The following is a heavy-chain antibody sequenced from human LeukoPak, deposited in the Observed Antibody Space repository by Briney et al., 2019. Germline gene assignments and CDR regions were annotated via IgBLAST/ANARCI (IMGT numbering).Heavy chain of an antibody. J-gene: IGHJ4*02. CDR2: IKQDGSEK. V-gene: IGHV3-7*01. CDR3: ARDRIAAAGTPLCD. Sequence: PGGSLRLSCAASGFTFSSYWMSWVRQAPGKGLEWVANIKQDGSEKYYVDSVKGRFTISRDNAKNSLYLQMNSLRAEDTAVYYCARDRIAAAGTPLCDWGQGTLVTVSS. D-gene: IGHD6-13*01. CDR1: GFTFSSYW.